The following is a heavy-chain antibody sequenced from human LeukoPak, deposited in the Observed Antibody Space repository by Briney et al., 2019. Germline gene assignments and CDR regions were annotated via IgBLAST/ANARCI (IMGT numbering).Heavy chain of an antibody. J-gene: IGHJ5*02. CDR2: IYYSGST. CDR1: GGSISSYY. V-gene: IGHV4-59*12. Sequence: PSETLSLTCTVSGGSISSYYWSWIRQPPGKGLEWIGYIYYSGSTNYNPSLKSRVTISVDTSKNQFSLKLSSVTAADTAVYYCARTRGPRDWFDPWGQGTLVTVSS. CDR3: ARTRGPRDWFDP.